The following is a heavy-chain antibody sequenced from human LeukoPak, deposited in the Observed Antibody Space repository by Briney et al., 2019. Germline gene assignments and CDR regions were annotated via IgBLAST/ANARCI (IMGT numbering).Heavy chain of an antibody. J-gene: IGHJ5*01. CDR3: ARGVHWFDS. V-gene: IGHV4-39*07. Sequence: SETLSLTCTVSGGSISSSSYYWGWIRQPPGKGLEWIGSIYYSGSTYYNPSPESRVTISVDWSKSQFSLKLSSVTAADTAVYYCARGVHWFDSWGQGTLVTVSS. CDR1: GGSISSSSYY. CDR2: IYYSGST.